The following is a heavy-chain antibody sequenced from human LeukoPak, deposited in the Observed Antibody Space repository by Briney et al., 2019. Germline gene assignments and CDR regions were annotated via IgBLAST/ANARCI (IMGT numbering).Heavy chain of an antibody. Sequence: KSSETLSLTCTVSGGSISSYYWSWIRQPPGKGLEWIGYIYYSGSTNYNPSLKSRVTISVDTSKNQFSLKLSSVTAADTAVYYCARSWRGYPYYYYYYMDVWGKGTTVTVSS. V-gene: IGHV4-59*12. J-gene: IGHJ6*03. CDR3: ARSWRGYPYYYYYYMDV. CDR2: IYYSGST. CDR1: GGSISSYY. D-gene: IGHD3-3*01.